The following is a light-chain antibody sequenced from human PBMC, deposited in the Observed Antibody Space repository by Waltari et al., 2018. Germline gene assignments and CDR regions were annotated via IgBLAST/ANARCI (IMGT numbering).Light chain of an antibody. J-gene: IGKJ4*01. V-gene: IGKV4-1*01. CDR2: WSF. CDR3: QQYYTMPVT. Sequence: DIVMTQSPESLAVSLGERATIHCKSSPSLISTSHNKHFLAWYQVKLGQPPKLLFYWSFTRQSGVPDRFSGSGSGTDFTLTISSLQAEDVAIYYCQQYYTMPVTFGGGTKVEIK. CDR1: PSLISTSHNKHF.